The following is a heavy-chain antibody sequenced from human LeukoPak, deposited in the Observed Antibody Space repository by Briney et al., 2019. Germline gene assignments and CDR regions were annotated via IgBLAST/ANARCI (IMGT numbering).Heavy chain of an antibody. CDR2: IYYSGST. J-gene: IGHJ4*02. CDR3: AGGGDSGSQGLKD. Sequence: SETLSLTCTVSGGSISSSSYYWGWIRQPPGKGLEWIGSIYYSGSTYYNPSLKSRVTISVDTSKNQFSLKLSSVTAADTAVYYCAGGGDSGSQGLKDWGQGTLVTVSS. CDR1: GGSISSSSYY. D-gene: IGHD1-26*01. V-gene: IGHV4-39*07.